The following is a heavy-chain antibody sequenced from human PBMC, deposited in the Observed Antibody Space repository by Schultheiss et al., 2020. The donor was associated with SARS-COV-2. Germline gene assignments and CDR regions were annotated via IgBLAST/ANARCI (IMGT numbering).Heavy chain of an antibody. CDR3: TTGLEQWLVPASFDY. CDR1: GFTFSNAW. D-gene: IGHD6-19*01. Sequence: GGSLRLSCAASGFTFSNAWMSWVRQAPGKGLEWVGRIKSKTDGGTTDYAAPVKGRFTISRDDSKNTLYLQMNSLKTEDTAVYYCTTGLEQWLVPASFDYWGQGTLVTVSS. V-gene: IGHV3-15*01. J-gene: IGHJ4*02. CDR2: IKSKTDGGTT.